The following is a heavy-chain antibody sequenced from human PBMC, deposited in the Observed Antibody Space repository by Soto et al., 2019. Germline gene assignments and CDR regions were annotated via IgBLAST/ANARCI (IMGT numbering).Heavy chain of an antibody. Sequence: GESLKISCKGSGYSFTTYWIGWVRQMPGKGLEWMGIIYPGDSDTRYSPSFQGQVTISADKSISTAYLQCSSLKASDTAMYYCARHRGPARYFYYYGLDVWGQGTTVTVSS. CDR1: GYSFTTYW. CDR3: ARHRGPARYFYYYGLDV. V-gene: IGHV5-51*01. CDR2: IYPGDSDT. D-gene: IGHD6-6*01. J-gene: IGHJ6*02.